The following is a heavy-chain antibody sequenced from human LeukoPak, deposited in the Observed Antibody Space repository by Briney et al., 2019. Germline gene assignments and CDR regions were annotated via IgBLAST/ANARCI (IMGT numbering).Heavy chain of an antibody. D-gene: IGHD6-13*01. CDR3: ARGLTAAGTRGVH. V-gene: IGHV1-3*01. J-gene: IGHJ4*02. CDR1: GYTFTSYA. Sequence: ASVKVSCKASGYTFTSYAMHWVRQAPGQRLEWMGWINAGNGNTKYSQKFQGRVTITRDTSASTAYMELSSLRSEDTAVYYCARGLTAAGTRGVHWGQGTLVTVSS. CDR2: INAGNGNT.